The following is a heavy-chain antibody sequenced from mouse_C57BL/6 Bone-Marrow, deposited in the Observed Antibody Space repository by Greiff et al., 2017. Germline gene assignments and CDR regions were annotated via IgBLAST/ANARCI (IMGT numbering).Heavy chain of an antibody. V-gene: IGHV5-9-1*02. CDR3: TRGAGSSYSWYFDV. CDR1: GFTFSSYA. J-gene: IGHJ1*03. Sequence: EVKLVESGEGLVKPGGSLKLSCAASGFTFSSYAMSWVRQTPEKRLEWVAYISSGGDYIYYADTVKGRFTISRDNARNTLYLQMSSLKSEDTAMYYCTRGAGSSYSWYFDVWGTGTTVTVAS. CDR2: ISSGGDYI. D-gene: IGHD1-1*01.